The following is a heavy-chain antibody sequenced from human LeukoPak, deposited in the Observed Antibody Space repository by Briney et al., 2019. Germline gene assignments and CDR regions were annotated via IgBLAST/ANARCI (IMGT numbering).Heavy chain of an antibody. CDR2: IDHSGST. CDR3: ARAKRGGAKY. J-gene: IGHJ4*02. Sequence: SETLSLTCAVSGGSFSGYYWTWIRQPPGMGLDWIGEIDHSGSTKYNPSLKSRVTISVDTSKNQFSLRLNSVSAADTALYYCARAKRGGAKYWGQGTLVTVSS. V-gene: IGHV4-34*01. CDR1: GGSFSGYY.